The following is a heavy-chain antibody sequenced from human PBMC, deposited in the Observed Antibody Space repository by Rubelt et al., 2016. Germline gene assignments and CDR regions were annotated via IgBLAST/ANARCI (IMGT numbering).Heavy chain of an antibody. Sequence: QVQLQESGPGLVKPSQTLSLTCTVSGGSISSGGYYWSWIRQPPGKGLEWIGYIYYSGSTNYNPSLNRRVTILVDTSKNQFSLKLSSVTAADTAVYYCARWQRTYYYGMDVWGQGTTVTVSS. CDR2: IYYSGST. D-gene: IGHD5-12*01. V-gene: IGHV4-61*08. J-gene: IGHJ6*02. CDR1: GGSISSGGYY. CDR3: ARWQRTYYYGMDV.